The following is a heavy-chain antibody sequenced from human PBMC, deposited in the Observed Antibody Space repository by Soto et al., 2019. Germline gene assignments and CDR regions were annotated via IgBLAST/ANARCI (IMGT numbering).Heavy chain of an antibody. CDR2: IILIFGTA. V-gene: IGHV1-69*13. CDR3: AARGYSYGGFDY. D-gene: IGHD5-18*01. J-gene: IGHJ4*02. Sequence: GPSVKVSCKASGGTFSSYAISWGRQAHGQGLGGRGGIILIFGTANYAQKFQGRVTITADESTSTAYMELSSLRSEDTAVYYCAARGYSYGGFDYWGQGTLVTVSS. CDR1: GGTFSSYA.